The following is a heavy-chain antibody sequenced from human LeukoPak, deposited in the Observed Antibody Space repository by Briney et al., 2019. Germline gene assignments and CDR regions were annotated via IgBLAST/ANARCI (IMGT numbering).Heavy chain of an antibody. CDR1: GGTFSSYA. D-gene: IGHD1-26*01. CDR3: ARAVSSSGSYQLWRKSGAFDI. V-gene: IGHV1-69*06. J-gene: IGHJ3*02. Sequence: GASVKVSCKASGGTFSSYAISWVRQAPGQGLEWMGGIIPIFGTANYAQKFQGRVTITADKSTSTAYMELSSLRSEDTAVYYCARAVSSSGSYQLWRKSGAFDIWGQGTMVTVSS. CDR2: IIPIFGTA.